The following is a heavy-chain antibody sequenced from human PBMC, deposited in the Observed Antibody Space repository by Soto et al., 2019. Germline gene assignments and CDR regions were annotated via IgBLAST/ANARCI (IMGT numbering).Heavy chain of an antibody. CDR2: IWYDGGNE. Sequence: GGSLRLSCAASGFTFSNDGMHWVRQAPGKGLEWVALIWYDGGNEYYADSVKGRFTISRGNSKSTLYLQMNSLRAEDTAVYYCARARAAAGWSYFDYWGQGTLVTVSS. D-gene: IGHD6-13*01. CDR3: ARARAAAGWSYFDY. J-gene: IGHJ4*02. CDR1: GFTFSNDG. V-gene: IGHV3-33*01.